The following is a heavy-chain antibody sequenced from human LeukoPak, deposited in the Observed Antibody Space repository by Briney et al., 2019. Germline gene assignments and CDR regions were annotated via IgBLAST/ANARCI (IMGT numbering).Heavy chain of an antibody. J-gene: IGHJ4*02. CDR2: ISYDGSNK. V-gene: IGHV3-30*18. CDR1: GFTFSSYG. Sequence: GGSLRLSCAASGFTFSSYGMHWVRQAPGKGPEWVAVISYDGSNKYYADSVKGRFTISRDNSKNTLYLQMNSLRAEDTAVYYCAKSRDYYDSSGQDYWGQGTLVTVSS. CDR3: AKSRDYYDSSGQDY. D-gene: IGHD3-22*01.